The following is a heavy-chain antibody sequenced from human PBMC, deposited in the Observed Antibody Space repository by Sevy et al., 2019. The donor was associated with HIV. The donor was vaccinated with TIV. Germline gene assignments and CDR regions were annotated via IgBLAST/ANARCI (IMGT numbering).Heavy chain of an antibody. CDR1: GYTFTSYG. CDR2: ISAYNGNT. V-gene: IGHV1-18*04. J-gene: IGHJ5*02. Sequence: ASVKVSCKASGYTFTSYGISWVRQAPGQGLEWMGWISAYNGNTNYAQKLQGRVTMTTDTSTSTAYMELRSLRSDDTAVYYCARDRGRATDNWFDPWGQGTLVTVSS. CDR3: ARDRGRATDNWFDP. D-gene: IGHD1-26*01.